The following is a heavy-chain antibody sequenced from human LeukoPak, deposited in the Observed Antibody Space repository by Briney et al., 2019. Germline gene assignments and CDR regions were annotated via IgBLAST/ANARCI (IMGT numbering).Heavy chain of an antibody. V-gene: IGHV3-53*01. D-gene: IGHD3-16*01. CDR1: GFTVSSNS. Sequence: GGSLRLSCTVSGFTVSSNSMSWVRQAPGKGLEWVSFIYSAGSTHYSDSVKGRFTISIDNSKNTLYLQMNSLKADDTAVYYCAKGGGGVLASWGQGTLVTVSS. CDR3: AKGGGGVLAS. CDR2: IYSAGST. J-gene: IGHJ4*02.